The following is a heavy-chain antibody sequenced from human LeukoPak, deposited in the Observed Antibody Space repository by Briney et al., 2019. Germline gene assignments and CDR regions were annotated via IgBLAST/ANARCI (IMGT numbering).Heavy chain of an antibody. Sequence: SETLSLTCAVYGGSFSGYYWSWIRQPPGKGLEWIGEINHSGSTSYNPSLKSRVTISVDTSKNQFSLKLSSVTAADTAVYYCARGTYSGSYYDRYYFDYWGQGTLVTVSS. CDR1: GGSFSGYY. CDR3: ARGTYSGSYYDRYYFDY. D-gene: IGHD1-26*01. V-gene: IGHV4-34*01. J-gene: IGHJ4*02. CDR2: INHSGST.